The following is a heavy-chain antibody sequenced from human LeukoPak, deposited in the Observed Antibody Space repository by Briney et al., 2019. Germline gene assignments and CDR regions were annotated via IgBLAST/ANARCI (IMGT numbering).Heavy chain of an antibody. CDR1: GCTFKTYA. CDR3: VKDLYYDNSGYYSGAFDY. D-gene: IGHD3-22*01. V-gene: IGHV3-64D*06. J-gene: IGHJ4*02. CDR2: INSNGGRT. Sequence: GGSLRLSCSASGCTFKTYAMHWVRQAPGKGLEYVSAINSNGGRTYYADSVKGRFTISRDNSKNTLFLQMSSLRVENTAVYYCVKDLYYDNSGYYSGAFDYWGQGTLVTVSS.